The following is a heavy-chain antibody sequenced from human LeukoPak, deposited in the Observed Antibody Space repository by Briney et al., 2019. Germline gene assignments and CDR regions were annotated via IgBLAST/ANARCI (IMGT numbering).Heavy chain of an antibody. CDR1: GGSISSHY. V-gene: IGHV4-59*11. Sequence: PSETLSLTCTASGGSISSHYWSWIRQPPGKGLEWIGYIYYSGSTNYNPSLKSRVTISVDTSKNQFSLKLSSVTAADTAVYYCARDYARYYYYYMDVWGKGTTVTVSS. CDR3: ARDYARYYYYYMDV. D-gene: IGHD3-16*01. CDR2: IYYSGST. J-gene: IGHJ6*03.